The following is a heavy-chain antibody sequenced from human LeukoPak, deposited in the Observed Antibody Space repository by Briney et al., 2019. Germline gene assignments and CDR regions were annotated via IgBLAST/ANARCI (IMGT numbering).Heavy chain of an antibody. CDR2: IYYSGST. CDR3: ARGSEVNGALDY. V-gene: IGHV4-59*08. CDR1: GGSISSYY. D-gene: IGHD1-1*01. Sequence: SETLSLTCTVSGGSISSYYWSWIRQPPGKGLEWIGYIYYSGSTNYNPSLKSRVTISVDTSKNQFSLKLSSVTAADTAVYYCARGSEVNGALDYGGQGPLVTVSS. J-gene: IGHJ4*02.